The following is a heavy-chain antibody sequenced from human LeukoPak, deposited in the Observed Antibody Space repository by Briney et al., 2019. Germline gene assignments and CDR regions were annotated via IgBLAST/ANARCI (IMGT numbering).Heavy chain of an antibody. Sequence: PGGSLRLSCAASGFTFSSYAMHWVRQAPGKGLEWVSSISSSSSYIYYADSVKGRFTISRDNAKNSLYLQMNSLRAEDTAVYYCARDQGYGSEYFQHWGQGTLVTVSS. D-gene: IGHD4-17*01. CDR2: ISSSSSYI. CDR1: GFTFSSYA. J-gene: IGHJ1*01. CDR3: ARDQGYGSEYFQH. V-gene: IGHV3-21*01.